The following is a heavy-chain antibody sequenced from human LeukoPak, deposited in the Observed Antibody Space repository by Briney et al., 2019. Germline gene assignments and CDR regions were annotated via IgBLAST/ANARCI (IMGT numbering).Heavy chain of an antibody. V-gene: IGHV3-7*01. D-gene: IGHD3-10*01. CDR2: IRPDGSEK. J-gene: IGHJ4*02. CDR3: ARLSAMVRGPEDIFYFEY. Sequence: GGSLRLSCETSGFSFSTYWMSWVRQAPGKGLEWVANIRPDGSEKYYVDSVKGRFTISRDIAKQSVFLQMTSLRVEDTAVYYCARLSAMVRGPEDIFYFEYWGLGTLVTVSS. CDR1: GFSFSTYW.